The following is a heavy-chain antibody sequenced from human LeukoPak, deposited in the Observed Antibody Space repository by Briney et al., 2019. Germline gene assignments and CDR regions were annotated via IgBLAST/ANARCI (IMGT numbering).Heavy chain of an antibody. Sequence: GGSLRLSCAASGFTFSSYGMHWVRQAPGKGLEWVAVISYDGSNKYYADSVKGRFTISRDNSKNTLYLQMNSLRAEDTAVYYCAKGAHYYGSGSYWSSGYWGQGTLVTVSS. D-gene: IGHD3-10*01. CDR2: ISYDGSNK. J-gene: IGHJ4*02. CDR1: GFTFSSYG. CDR3: AKGAHYYGSGSYWSSGY. V-gene: IGHV3-30*18.